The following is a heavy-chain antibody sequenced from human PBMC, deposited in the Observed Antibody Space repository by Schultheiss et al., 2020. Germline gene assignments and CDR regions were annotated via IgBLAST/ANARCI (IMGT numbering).Heavy chain of an antibody. CDR1: AFTFSSYW. CDR3: ASGNWFDY. J-gene: IGHJ5*01. V-gene: IGHV3-33*08. CDR2: IWYDGSNK. Sequence: GESLKISCAASAFTFSSYWMHWVRQAPGKGLEWVAVIWYDGSNKYYVDSVKGRFTISRDNAKNSLYLQMNSLRAEDTAVYYCASGNWFDYWGQGTLVTVSS.